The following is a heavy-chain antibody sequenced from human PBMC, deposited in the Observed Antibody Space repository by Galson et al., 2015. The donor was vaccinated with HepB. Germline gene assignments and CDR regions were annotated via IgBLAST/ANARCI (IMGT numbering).Heavy chain of an antibody. J-gene: IGHJ2*01. D-gene: IGHD2-2*01. CDR3: ARRGGSTWFPGSGYFDL. Sequence: SLRLSCAASGLRFGNYWMHWVRQVPGEGLEWISRINTFGNEIKYADSVRGRFATSRDNAKNILYLQMYSLGAEDTGLYYCARRGGSTWFPGSGYFDLWGRGSLVTVSS. V-gene: IGHV3-74*03. CDR1: GLRFGNYW. CDR2: INTFGNEI.